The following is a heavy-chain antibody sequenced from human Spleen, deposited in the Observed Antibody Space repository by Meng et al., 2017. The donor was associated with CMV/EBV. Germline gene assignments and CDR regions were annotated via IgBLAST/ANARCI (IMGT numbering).Heavy chain of an antibody. CDR2: MSPTSGKT. D-gene: IGHD3-16*01. Sequence: ASVKVSCKASGYTFSNYDINWVRQATGQGLEWMGWMSPTSGKTGYAPKFLGRVTMTRDTSVSTAYLELFSLGSDDTAVYYCARGGTLYSDAYEDCWGQGTLVTVSS. J-gene: IGHJ4*02. CDR3: ARGGTLYSDAYEDC. CDR1: GYTFSNYD. V-gene: IGHV1-8*01.